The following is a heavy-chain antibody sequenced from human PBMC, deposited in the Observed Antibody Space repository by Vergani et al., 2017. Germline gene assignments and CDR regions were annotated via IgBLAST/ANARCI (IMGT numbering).Heavy chain of an antibody. Sequence: EVQLVESGGGLVKPGGSLRLSCAASGFSFSSYSMNWVRQAPGKGLEWVASISGSSSYVFYRDSVEGRFPITRDNAKKSVYLQMNSRIAEDTAMYFCARGVWDCTHIRCSPPSYWGQGTQVTVSS. CDR1: GFSFSSYS. J-gene: IGHJ4*02. CDR3: ARGVWDCTHIRCSPPSY. D-gene: IGHD2-8*01. CDR2: ISGSSSYV. V-gene: IGHV3-21*02.